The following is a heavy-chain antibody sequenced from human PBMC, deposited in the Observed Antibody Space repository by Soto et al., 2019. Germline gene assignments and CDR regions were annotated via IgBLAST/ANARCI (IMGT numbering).Heavy chain of an antibody. J-gene: IGHJ6*02. CDR3: ARGGYYDNSWGKLSHYGLDV. V-gene: IGHV1-18*01. CDR2: ISPYNDYT. D-gene: IGHD3-16*01. Sequence: QVQLAQSANEVKKPGASVRVSCKAAGYTFIRYGIAWVRQAPGQGLEWMGWISPYNDYTVYAQKFKGRVSMTAATSTRTVYMNLRGLKSDDTAVYYCARGGYYDNSWGKLSHYGLDVWGQGTSVSVSS. CDR1: GYTFIRYG.